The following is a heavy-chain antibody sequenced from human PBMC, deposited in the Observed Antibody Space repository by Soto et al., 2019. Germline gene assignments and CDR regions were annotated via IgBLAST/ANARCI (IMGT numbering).Heavy chain of an antibody. D-gene: IGHD3-3*01. CDR2: FSGSGGST. J-gene: IGHJ6*02. Sequence: EVQLLESGGGLVQPGGSLRLSCAAAGFTFSNYALTWVRQSPGKGLEWVSTFSGSGGSTYYADSVRGRFTISRDNSKNTLFLQMNSLRVEDTAIYYYAGDWTGDTCPCLDVWGQGTTVSVSS. V-gene: IGHV3-23*01. CDR1: GFTFSNYA. CDR3: AGDWTGDTCPCLDV.